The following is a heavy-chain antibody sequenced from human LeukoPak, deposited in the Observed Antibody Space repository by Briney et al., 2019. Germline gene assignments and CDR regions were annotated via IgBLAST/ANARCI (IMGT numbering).Heavy chain of an antibody. V-gene: IGHV3-21*01. CDR2: ISSRSGYI. J-gene: IGHJ5*02. CDR1: GFIFSDYS. Sequence: GGSLRLSCAASGFIFSDYSMNWVRQAPGQGLDWVSSISSRSGYIYYAESVKGRFTISRDNAKNSLCLQLNSLRAEDTAVYYCARSLVVGATYPYHWGQGTLVTVSS. D-gene: IGHD1-26*01. CDR3: ARSLVVGATYPYH.